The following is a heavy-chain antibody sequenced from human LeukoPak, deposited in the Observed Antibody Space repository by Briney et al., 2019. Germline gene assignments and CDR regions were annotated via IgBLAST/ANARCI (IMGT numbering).Heavy chain of an antibody. CDR2: IRYDGSNK. CDR3: AKDPGYSSSRLAIDY. Sequence: PGGSLRLSCAASGFTFSSYGMHWVRQAPGKGLEWVAFIRYDGSNKYYADSVKGRFTISRDNSKNTLYLQMNSLRAEDTAVYYCAKDPGYSSSRLAIDYWGQGTLVTVSS. V-gene: IGHV3-30*02. J-gene: IGHJ4*02. D-gene: IGHD6-13*01. CDR1: GFTFSSYG.